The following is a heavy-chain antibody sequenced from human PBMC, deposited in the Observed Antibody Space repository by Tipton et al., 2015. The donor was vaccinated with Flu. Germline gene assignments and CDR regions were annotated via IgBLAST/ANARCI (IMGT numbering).Heavy chain of an antibody. CDR3: ARQRRSDNYHNALDS. CDR1: GYSYTIYW. V-gene: IGHV5-51*01. CDR2: IYPGDSDT. Sequence: VQLVQSGAEVKKAGESLKISCKGSGYSYTIYWIAWVRQLPGKGLEWMGNIYPGDSDTSYSPSFQGQVTISVDQSIRTAYLQWSSLMASDTAIYYCARQRRSDNYHNALDSWGQGTLVTVSS. D-gene: IGHD3-10*01. J-gene: IGHJ4*02.